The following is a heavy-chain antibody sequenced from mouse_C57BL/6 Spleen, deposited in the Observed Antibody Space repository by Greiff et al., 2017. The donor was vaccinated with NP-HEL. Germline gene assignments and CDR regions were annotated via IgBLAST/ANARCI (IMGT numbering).Heavy chain of an antibody. CDR3: AREGY. CDR1: GYTFTSYW. Sequence: QVQLQQPGAELVMPGASVKLSCKASGYTFTSYWMHWVKQRPGQGLEWIGEIDPSDSYTNYTQKFKGKSTLTVDKSSSTAYMQLSSLTSEDSAVYYCAREGYWGQGTLVTVSA. V-gene: IGHV1-69*01. CDR2: IDPSDSYT. J-gene: IGHJ3*01.